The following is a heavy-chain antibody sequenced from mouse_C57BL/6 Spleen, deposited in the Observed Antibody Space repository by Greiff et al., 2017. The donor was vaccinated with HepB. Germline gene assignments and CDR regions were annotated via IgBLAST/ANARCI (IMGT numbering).Heavy chain of an antibody. Sequence: EVQVVESGGGLVKPGGSLKLSCAASGFTFSSYAMSWVRQTPEKRLEWVATISDGGSYTYYPDNVKGRFTISRDNAKNNLYLQMSHLKSEDTAMYYCARDSYDGYGETWFAYWGQGTLVTVSA. D-gene: IGHD2-3*01. CDR2: ISDGGSYT. CDR3: ARDSYDGYGETWFAY. CDR1: GFTFSSYA. V-gene: IGHV5-4*01. J-gene: IGHJ3*01.